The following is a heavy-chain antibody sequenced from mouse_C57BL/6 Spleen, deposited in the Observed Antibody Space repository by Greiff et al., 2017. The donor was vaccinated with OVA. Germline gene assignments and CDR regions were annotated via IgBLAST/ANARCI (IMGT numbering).Heavy chain of an antibody. CDR2: IHPNSGST. J-gene: IGHJ4*01. CDR3: ARSGDGYAMDY. D-gene: IGHD2-3*01. V-gene: IGHV1-64*01. Sequence: QVQLQQPGAELVKPGASVKLSCKASGYTFTSYWMHWVKQRPGQGLEWIGMIHPNSGSTNYNEKFKSKATLTVDKSSSTAYMQLSSLTSEDSAVYYCARSGDGYAMDYWGQGTSVTVSS. CDR1: GYTFTSYW.